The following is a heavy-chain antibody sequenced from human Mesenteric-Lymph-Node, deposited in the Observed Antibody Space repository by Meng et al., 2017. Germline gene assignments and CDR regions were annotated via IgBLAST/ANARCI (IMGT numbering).Heavy chain of an antibody. CDR1: GFSFNNVW. V-gene: IGHV3-15*07. Sequence: GESLKISCTASGFSFNNVWMNWARHTPTKGLEWVGLIKADIHGGTTDYAAPVKGRFTISRDDSGTTLFLQMNSLKTDDTAVYYCTRGAYRYCIGGGCFVYWGQGTLVTVSS. CDR2: IKADIHGGTT. CDR3: TRGAYRYCIGGGCFVY. J-gene: IGHJ4*02. D-gene: IGHD2-15*01.